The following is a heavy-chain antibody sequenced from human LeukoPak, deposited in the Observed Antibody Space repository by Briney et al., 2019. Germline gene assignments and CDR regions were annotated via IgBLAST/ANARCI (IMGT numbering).Heavy chain of an antibody. CDR1: GFNFSTYG. Sequence: GGSLRLSCAASGFNFSTYGMSWVRQAPGKGLEWVSLVSGSGGSTYYGDSVKGRFTISRDNSKNTLYLQMNSLRAEDTAVYYCAKDLDLRRYYYNSSGIDYWGQGTLVTVSS. D-gene: IGHD3-22*01. V-gene: IGHV3-23*01. CDR3: AKDLDLRRYYYNSSGIDY. CDR2: VSGSGGST. J-gene: IGHJ4*02.